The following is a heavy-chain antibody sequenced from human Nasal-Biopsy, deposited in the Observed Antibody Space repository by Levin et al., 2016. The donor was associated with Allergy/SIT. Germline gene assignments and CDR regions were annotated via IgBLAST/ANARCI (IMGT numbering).Heavy chain of an antibody. J-gene: IGHJ3*01. CDR3: ARDNWAQGFHIDAFDL. CDR1: GLSFSNEW. CDR2: SQPDGKYI. Sequence: GESLKISCVGSGLSFSNEWIHWVRQAPGKGLESVSRSQPDGKYINYADSVKGRITVSRDNAKKSLYLQMNSLRAEDTAVYYCARDNWAQGFHIDAFDLWGQGTMVTVS. D-gene: IGHD3-16*01. V-gene: IGHV3-74*01.